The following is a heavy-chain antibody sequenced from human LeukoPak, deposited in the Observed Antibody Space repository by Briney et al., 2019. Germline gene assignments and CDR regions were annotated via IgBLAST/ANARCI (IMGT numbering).Heavy chain of an antibody. CDR2: IYSGGST. Sequence: GGSLRLSCAASGFTVSSNYMSWVRQAPGKGLEWVSVIYSGGSTYYADSVKGRFTISRDNSKNTLCLQMNSLRAEDTAVYYCAREKTYYDSSGYTSGWGQGTLVTVSS. V-gene: IGHV3-53*01. J-gene: IGHJ1*01. D-gene: IGHD3-22*01. CDR1: GFTVSSNY. CDR3: AREKTYYDSSGYTSG.